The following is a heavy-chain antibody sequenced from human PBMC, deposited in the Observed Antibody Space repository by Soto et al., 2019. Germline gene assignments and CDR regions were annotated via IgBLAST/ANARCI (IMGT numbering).Heavy chain of an antibody. V-gene: IGHV3-23*01. CDR3: ARVASDYINSVDH. CDR1: GFTFNAYA. Sequence: EVQLLESGGDLVQPGGSLRLSCAASGFTFNAYAMTWVRQAPGKGLEWVSAIGGSGGNRYYAASVKGRFTISRDNSKDTVDLQMNSLRVEDTAVYYCARVASDYINSVDHWGQGILVTSP. J-gene: IGHJ4*02. CDR2: IGGSGGNR. D-gene: IGHD4-4*01.